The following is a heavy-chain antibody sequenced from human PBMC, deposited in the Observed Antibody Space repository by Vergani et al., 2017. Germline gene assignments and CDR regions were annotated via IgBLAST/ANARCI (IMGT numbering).Heavy chain of an antibody. V-gene: IGHV4-34*01. D-gene: IGHD3-22*01. J-gene: IGHJ6*02. Sequence: QVQLQQWGAGLLKPSETLSLTCAVYGGSFSGYYWSWIRQPPGKGLEWIGEINHSGSTNYNPSLKSRVTISLDTSKNQFSLKLSSVTAADTAVYYCARRPYYYDSSGYSKYYYYGMDVWGQGTTVTVSS. CDR3: ARRPYYYDSSGYSKYYYYGMDV. CDR1: GGSFSGYY. CDR2: INHSGST.